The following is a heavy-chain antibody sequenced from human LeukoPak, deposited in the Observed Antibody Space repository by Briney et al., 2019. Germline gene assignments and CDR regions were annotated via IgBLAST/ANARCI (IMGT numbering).Heavy chain of an antibody. V-gene: IGHV1-46*01. Sequence: PGGSLRLSCAASGFTFSSYAMSWVRQAPGQGLEWMGIINPSGGSTSYAQKFQGRVTMTRDTSTSTVYMELSSLRSEDTAVYYCASVRYYYDSSGPYYFDYWGQGTLVTVSS. J-gene: IGHJ4*02. CDR3: ASVRYYYDSSGPYYFDY. D-gene: IGHD3-22*01. CDR1: GFTFSSYA. CDR2: INPSGGST.